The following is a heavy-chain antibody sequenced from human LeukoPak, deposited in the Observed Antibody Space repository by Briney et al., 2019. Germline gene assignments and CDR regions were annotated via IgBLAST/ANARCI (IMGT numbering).Heavy chain of an antibody. D-gene: IGHD3-10*02. CDR3: ARITMSRFDP. CDR2: IRYDASDK. J-gene: IGHJ5*02. Sequence: GGSLRLSCAASGFTFKNYGMYWVRQAPGRGLEWVAFIRYDASDKYYADSVKGRFTISRDNSKTTLDLQMNSLRAEDTAVYYCARITMSRFDPWGQGTLVTVS. CDR1: GFTFKNYG. V-gene: IGHV3-30*02.